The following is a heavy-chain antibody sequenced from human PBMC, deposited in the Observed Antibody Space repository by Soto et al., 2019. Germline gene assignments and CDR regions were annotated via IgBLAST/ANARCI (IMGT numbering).Heavy chain of an antibody. Sequence: GGALRLSCAASGFTFSSYTMSWVRQAPGTGLEWVSGISGSGGSTFYVDSVKGRFTISRDNTKNTLYLQMNSRRAEDTAVYYCASLSSTWQVGFDYWGQGTLVPVSS. J-gene: IGHJ4*02. D-gene: IGHD3-3*02. V-gene: IGHV3-23*01. CDR2: ISGSGGST. CDR3: ASLSSTWQVGFDY. CDR1: GFTFSSYT.